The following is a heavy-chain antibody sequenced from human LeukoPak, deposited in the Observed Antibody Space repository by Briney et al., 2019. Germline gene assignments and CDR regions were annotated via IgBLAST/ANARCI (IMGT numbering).Heavy chain of an antibody. CDR2: ISSSSSTI. CDR1: GFTFSSYS. V-gene: IGHV3-48*01. J-gene: IGHJ4*02. D-gene: IGHD6-19*01. Sequence: PGGSLRLSCAASGFTFSSYSMNWVRQAPGKGLEWVSYISSSSSTIYYADSVKGRFTISRDNAKNSLYLQMNSLRAGDTAVYYCARYKAVAGSYFDYWGQGTLVTVSS. CDR3: ARYKAVAGSYFDY.